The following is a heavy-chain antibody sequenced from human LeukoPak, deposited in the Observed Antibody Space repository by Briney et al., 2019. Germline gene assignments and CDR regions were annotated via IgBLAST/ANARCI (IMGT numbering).Heavy chain of an antibody. V-gene: IGHV1-3*01. CDR3: ARLKYCTNGVCYAGFDY. D-gene: IGHD2-8*01. CDR1: GYTFTSYA. J-gene: IGHJ4*02. Sequence: AASVKGSCKASGYTFTSYARHWVRQAPGQRLEWMGWINAGNGNTKYSQKFQGRVTITRDTSADTAYMELSSLRSEDTAVYYCARLKYCTNGVCYAGFDYWGQGTLVTVSS. CDR2: INAGNGNT.